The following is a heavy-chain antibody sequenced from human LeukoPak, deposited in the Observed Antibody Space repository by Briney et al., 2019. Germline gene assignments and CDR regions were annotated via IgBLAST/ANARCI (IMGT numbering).Heavy chain of an antibody. V-gene: IGHV3-23*01. CDR3: ARGSYGMDV. CDR1: GFTFSSYS. Sequence: GGSLRLSCAASGFTFSSYSMNWVRQASGKGLEWVSSVSKSDGTTYYAGSVKGRLTISRDNSKNTLHLQMNGLRAEDTAVYYCARGSYGMDVWGQGTTVTVSS. CDR2: VSKSDGTT. J-gene: IGHJ6*02.